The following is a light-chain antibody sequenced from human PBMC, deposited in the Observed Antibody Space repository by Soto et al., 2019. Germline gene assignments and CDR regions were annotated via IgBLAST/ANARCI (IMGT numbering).Light chain of an antibody. CDR2: AAS. J-gene: IGKJ1*01. V-gene: IGKV3-15*01. CDR3: QQYYKWPRT. CDR1: QSLGSD. Sequence: EILMTQSPGTLPLSPGGTATVSCGASQSLGSDLAWYQQKPGQAPRLLIFAASARPTGIPARISGSGSGTEFTLTISSLRSEDFAVYFCQQYYKWPRTFGQGTKVAIK.